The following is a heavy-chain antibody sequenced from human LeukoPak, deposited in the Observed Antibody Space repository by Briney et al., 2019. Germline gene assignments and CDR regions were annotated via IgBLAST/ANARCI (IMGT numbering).Heavy chain of an antibody. D-gene: IGHD3-22*01. J-gene: IGHJ4*02. CDR3: ANGGAAYYYDSSGYPY. Sequence: GGSLRLSCAASGFTFSSYSMNWVRQAPGKGLEWVSYISSSSSTIYYADSVKGRFTISRDNSKNTLYLQMNSLRAEDTAVYYCANGGAAYYYDSSGYPYWGQGTLVTVSS. CDR2: ISSSSSTI. V-gene: IGHV3-48*01. CDR1: GFTFSSYS.